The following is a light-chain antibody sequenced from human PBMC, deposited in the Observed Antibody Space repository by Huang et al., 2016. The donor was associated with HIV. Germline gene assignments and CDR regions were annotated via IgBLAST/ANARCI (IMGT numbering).Light chain of an antibody. CDR1: QSVTNF. CDR3: QQHNDWPPYT. V-gene: IGKV3-11*01. J-gene: IGKJ2*01. Sequence: EVVLTQSPATLSLSPGERANLSCRASQSVTNFLAWYQQKPGPPPRLLIYDASTRAAGIPPRFSGSGSGTEFTLTISSLEPEDFAVYYCQQHNDWPPYTFGQGTSLEIK. CDR2: DAS.